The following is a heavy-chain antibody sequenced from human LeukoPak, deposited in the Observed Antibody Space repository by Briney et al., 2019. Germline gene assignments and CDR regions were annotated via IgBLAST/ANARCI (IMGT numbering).Heavy chain of an antibody. CDR2: IKEDGSDK. V-gene: IGHV3-7*01. Sequence: PGGSLRLSCAASGFTFSDYWMSWVRQAPGKGLEWVANIKEDGSDKYYVDSVKGRFTISRDNAKNSLYLQMNSLRAEDTAVYYCAKGRGCDYWGQGTLVTVSS. CDR3: AKGRGCDY. J-gene: IGHJ4*02. D-gene: IGHD6-19*01. CDR1: GFTFSDYW.